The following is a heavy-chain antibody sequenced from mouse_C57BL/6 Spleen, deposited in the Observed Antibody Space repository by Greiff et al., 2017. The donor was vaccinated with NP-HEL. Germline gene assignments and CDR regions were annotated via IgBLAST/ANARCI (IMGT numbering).Heavy chain of an antibody. CDR1: GFTFSSYA. Sequence: EVQVVESGGGLVKPGGSLKLSCAASGFTFSSYAMSWVRQTPEKRLEWVATISDGGSYTYYPDNVKGRFTISRDNAKNNLYLQMSHLKSEDTAMYYCARDTPYGSSLYWYFDVWGTGTTVTVSS. D-gene: IGHD1-1*01. V-gene: IGHV5-4*01. CDR3: ARDTPYGSSLYWYFDV. J-gene: IGHJ1*03. CDR2: ISDGGSYT.